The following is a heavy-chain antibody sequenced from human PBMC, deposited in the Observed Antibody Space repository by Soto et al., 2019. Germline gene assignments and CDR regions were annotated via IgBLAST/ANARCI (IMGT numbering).Heavy chain of an antibody. CDR1: GDSVSSNSAG. V-gene: IGHV6-1*01. CDR2: TYYRSKWYN. J-gene: IGHJ6*03. D-gene: IGHD1-1*01. Sequence: QVQLQQSGPGLVKPSQTLSLTCDISGDSVSSNSAGWNWIRQTPSRSLEWLGRTYYRSKWYNNYAVSVKSRVSVNPDTAKNQFSLQLNSVTPEDTAVYYCARGSWDDVSGHYYMDVWGKGTTVTVSS. CDR3: ARGSWDDVSGHYYMDV.